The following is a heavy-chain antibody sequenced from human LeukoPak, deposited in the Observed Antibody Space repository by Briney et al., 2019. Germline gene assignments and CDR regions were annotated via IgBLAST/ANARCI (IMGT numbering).Heavy chain of an antibody. Sequence: GGSLRLSCTGSRFTFSSYNMNWVRQAPGKGLEWVSTITSTSTYIAYADSVKGRFTISRDNADNSVYLQMNSLRADDTAIYYCAKERPHGMDVWGQGTSVTVSS. CDR1: RFTFSSYN. CDR3: AKERPHGMDV. J-gene: IGHJ6*02. D-gene: IGHD6-6*01. V-gene: IGHV3-21*01. CDR2: ITSTSTYI.